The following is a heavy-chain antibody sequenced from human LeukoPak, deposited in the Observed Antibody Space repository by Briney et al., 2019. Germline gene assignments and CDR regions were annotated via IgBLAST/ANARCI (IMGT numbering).Heavy chain of an antibody. D-gene: IGHD4-23*01. CDR1: GGSISSGDYY. J-gene: IGHJ6*03. Sequence: SETLSPTCTVSGGSISSGDYYWSWIRQPPGKGLEWIGYIYYSGSTYYNPSLKSRVTISVDTSKNQFSLKLSSVTAADTAVYYCARGASSVGYYYMDVWGKGTTVTVSS. CDR3: ARGASSVGYYYMDV. V-gene: IGHV4-30-4*08. CDR2: IYYSGST.